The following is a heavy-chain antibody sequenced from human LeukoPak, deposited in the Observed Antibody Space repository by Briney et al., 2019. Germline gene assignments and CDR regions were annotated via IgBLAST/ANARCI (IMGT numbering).Heavy chain of an antibody. CDR3: ATSGYRGFDI. CDR2: ISYSGST. D-gene: IGHD5-18*01. Sequence: SETLSLTCTVSGGSISSYYWSWIRQPPGKGLEWIGYISYSGSTNYNPSLKSRVTISVETSKNQFSLKLSSVTAADTAVYYCATSGYRGFDIWGQGTMVTVSS. V-gene: IGHV4-59*01. J-gene: IGHJ3*02. CDR1: GGSISSYY.